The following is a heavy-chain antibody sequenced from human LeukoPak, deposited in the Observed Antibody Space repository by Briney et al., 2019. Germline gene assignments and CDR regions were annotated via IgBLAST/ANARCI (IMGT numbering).Heavy chain of an antibody. Sequence: SETLSLTCTVSGGSISSYYRSWIRQPPGKGLEWIGYIYYSGSTNYNPSLKSRVTISVDTSKNQFSLKLSSVTAADTAVYYCASSPYDFWSGYPHYYYGMDVWGEGTTVTVSS. CDR3: ASSPYDFWSGYPHYYYGMDV. V-gene: IGHV4-59*08. CDR1: GGSISSYY. J-gene: IGHJ6*04. D-gene: IGHD3-3*01. CDR2: IYYSGST.